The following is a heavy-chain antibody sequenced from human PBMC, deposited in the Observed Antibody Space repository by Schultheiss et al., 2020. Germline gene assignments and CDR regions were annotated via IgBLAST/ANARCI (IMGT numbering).Heavy chain of an antibody. V-gene: IGHV4-31*03. Sequence: SETLSLTCTVSGGSISSGGYYWSWIRQHPGKGLEWIGYIYYSGSTYYNPSLKSRVTISVDTSKNQFSLKLSSVTAADTAVYHCARDQAARPSWFDPWGQGTLVTVSS. CDR2: IYYSGST. CDR3: ARDQAARPSWFDP. D-gene: IGHD6-6*01. J-gene: IGHJ5*02. CDR1: GGSISSGGYY.